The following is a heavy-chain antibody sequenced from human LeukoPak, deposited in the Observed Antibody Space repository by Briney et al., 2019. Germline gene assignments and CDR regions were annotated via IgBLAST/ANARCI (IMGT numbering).Heavy chain of an antibody. J-gene: IGHJ4*02. D-gene: IGHD4-23*01. V-gene: IGHV4-39*01. CDR2: IYYSGST. CDR3: ARNETVVTLDY. Sequence: SETLSLTCTVSGGSISSSSYYWGWIRQPPGKGLEWIGSIYYSGSTYYNPSLKSRVTISVDTSKNQFSLKLSSVTAADTAVYYCARNETVVTLDYWGQGTLVTVSS. CDR1: GGSISSSSYY.